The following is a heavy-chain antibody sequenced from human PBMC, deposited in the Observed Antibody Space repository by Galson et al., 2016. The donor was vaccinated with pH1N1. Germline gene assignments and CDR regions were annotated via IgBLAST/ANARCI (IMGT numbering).Heavy chain of an antibody. D-gene: IGHD6-19*01. Sequence: SLRLSCAVSGFTFRSYAMNWVRQAPGKGPEWVSVISGGGTIHYADSVRGRFTISRDNSNNTVYLQMNSLRAEDTGVYYRAKDKRSGWSVVEGFMDHWGQGTLVTVSS. V-gene: IGHV3-23*01. CDR2: ISGGGTI. CDR1: GFTFRSYA. J-gene: IGHJ4*02. CDR3: AKDKRSGWSVVEGFMDH.